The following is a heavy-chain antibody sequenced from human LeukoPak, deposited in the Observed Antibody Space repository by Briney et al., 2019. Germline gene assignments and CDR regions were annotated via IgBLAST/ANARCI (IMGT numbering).Heavy chain of an antibody. CDR1: GYTFTGYG. V-gene: IGHV1-18*01. D-gene: IGHD5-12*01. CDR2: ISAYNGNT. Sequence: ASVKVSCKASGYTFTGYGISWVRQAPGQGLEWMGWISAYNGNTNYAQKLQGRVTMTTDTSTSTAYMELRSLRSDDTAVYYCARRLNSGYDVAIGQLWTSDAFDIWGQGTMVTVSS. CDR3: ARRLNSGYDVAIGQLWTSDAFDI. J-gene: IGHJ3*02.